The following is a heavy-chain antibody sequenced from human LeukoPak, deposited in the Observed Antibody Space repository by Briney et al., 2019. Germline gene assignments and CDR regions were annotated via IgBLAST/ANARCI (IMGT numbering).Heavy chain of an antibody. Sequence: SVKVSCKASGGTFSSYAISWVRQAPGQGLEWMGGIIPILGIANYAQKFQGRVTITADKSTSTAYMELSSLRSEDTAVYYCARDIYYYDSSGYYYFDYWGQGTLVTVSS. CDR1: GGTFSSYA. J-gene: IGHJ4*02. D-gene: IGHD3-22*01. V-gene: IGHV1-69*10. CDR2: IIPILGIA. CDR3: ARDIYYYDSSGYYYFDY.